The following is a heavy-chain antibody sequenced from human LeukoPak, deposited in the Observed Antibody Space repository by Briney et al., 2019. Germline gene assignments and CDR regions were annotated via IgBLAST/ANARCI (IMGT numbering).Heavy chain of an antibody. V-gene: IGHV4-39*01. CDR1: GGSISSSSYY. CDR3: ARSLVAAQLLLSNWFDP. Sequence: SETLSLTCTVSGGSISSSSYYWGWIRQPPGKGLEWIGSINYSGSTYYNPSLKSRVTISVDTSKNQFSLKLSSVTAADTAVYYCARSLVAAQLLLSNWFDPWGQGTLVTVSS. D-gene: IGHD2-2*01. J-gene: IGHJ5*02. CDR2: INYSGST.